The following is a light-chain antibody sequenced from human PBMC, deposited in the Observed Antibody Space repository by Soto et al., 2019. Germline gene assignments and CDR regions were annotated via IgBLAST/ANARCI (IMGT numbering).Light chain of an antibody. Sequence: EIVMTQSPATLSVSPGERATLSCRASQSVSSNLAWYQQKPGQAPRLLISGASTRATGIPARFSGSGSGTEFTLTISSLQSEDFAFYYCQQYNNWPPYPFGQGTKLEIK. CDR2: GAS. V-gene: IGKV3-15*01. CDR1: QSVSSN. J-gene: IGKJ2*01. CDR3: QQYNNWPPYP.